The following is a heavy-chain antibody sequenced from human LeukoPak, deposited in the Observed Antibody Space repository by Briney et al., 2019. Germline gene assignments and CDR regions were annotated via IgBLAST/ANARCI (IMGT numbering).Heavy chain of an antibody. CDR2: ISGSGGST. CDR3: AKDMRFDWTPYYFDY. D-gene: IGHD3-9*01. V-gene: IGHV3-23*01. J-gene: IGHJ4*02. Sequence: GGSLRLSCAASGFTFSSYAMSWVRQAPGKGLEWVSAISGSGGSTYYADSVKGRFTISRDNSKNTLYLQMNSLRAEDTAVYYCAKDMRFDWTPYYFDYWGRGTLVTVSS. CDR1: GFTFSSYA.